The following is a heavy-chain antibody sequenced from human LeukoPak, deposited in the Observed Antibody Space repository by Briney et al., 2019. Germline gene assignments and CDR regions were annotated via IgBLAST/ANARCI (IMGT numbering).Heavy chain of an antibody. D-gene: IGHD2-2*01. V-gene: IGHV1-69*06. CDR2: IIPIFGTA. Sequence: ASVKVSCKASGGTFSSYAISWVRQAPGQGLEWMGGIIPIFGTANYAQKFQGRVTMTEDTSTDTAYMELSSLRSEDTAVYYCYSLGYCSSTSCYEGVDYWGQGTLVTVSS. J-gene: IGHJ4*02. CDR1: GGTFSSYA. CDR3: YSLGYCSSTSCYEGVDY.